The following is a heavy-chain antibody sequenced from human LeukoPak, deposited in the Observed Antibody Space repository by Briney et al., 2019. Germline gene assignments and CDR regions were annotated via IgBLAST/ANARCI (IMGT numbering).Heavy chain of an antibody. J-gene: IGHJ4*02. CDR3: ARDRRDGYNVLDY. CDR2: MKQDGSEK. V-gene: IGHV3-7*01. D-gene: IGHD5-24*01. Sequence: GGSLRLSCAASGFSFSTYWMAWVRQAPGKGLEWVANMKQDGSEKYYVDSVKGRFTISRDNAKNSLYLEMNSLRAEDTAMFYCARDRRDGYNVLDYWGQGTLVTVSS. CDR1: GFSFSTYW.